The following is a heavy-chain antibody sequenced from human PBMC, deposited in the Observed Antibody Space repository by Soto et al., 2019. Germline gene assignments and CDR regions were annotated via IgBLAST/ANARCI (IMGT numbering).Heavy chain of an antibody. D-gene: IGHD1-1*01. CDR3: ARGERGTATTVVDAFDI. CDR1: GGFVTSGSYY. Sequence: QVQLQQWGAGLLKPSETLSLTCAVYGGFVTSGSYYWSWIRQPPGKGLEWIGEMSHSGGTHFNPSLKSRVSISVDTSKNQFALRLSSVPAADTALYYLARGERGTATTVVDAFDIWGPGTMVTVSS. CDR2: MSHSGGT. V-gene: IGHV4-34*01. J-gene: IGHJ3*02.